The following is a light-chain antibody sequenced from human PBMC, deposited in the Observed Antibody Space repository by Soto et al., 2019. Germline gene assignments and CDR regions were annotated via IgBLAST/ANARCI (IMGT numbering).Light chain of an antibody. V-gene: IGKV1-12*01. CDR2: EAS. J-gene: IGKJ4*01. CDR3: QQANSFPLT. CDR1: QGVNTW. Sequence: DIQMTQSPSSVSASVGDRVTITCRASQGVNTWLAWYQKKPGKAPELLVYEASSLHSGVPSRSSGSGSGTDFTLTISSLQPEDFATYYCQQANSFPLTFGGGTKVEVQ.